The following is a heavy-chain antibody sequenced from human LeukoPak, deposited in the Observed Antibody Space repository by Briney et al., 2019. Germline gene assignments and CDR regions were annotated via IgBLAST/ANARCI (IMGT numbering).Heavy chain of an antibody. Sequence: ASVKVSCKASGYTFTSYDINWVRQATGQGLEWMGWMNPNGGNTGYAQKFQGRVTITRNTSISTAYMELSSLRSEDTAVYYYARERPIYCSGGSCYFRRSHTLKKNWFDPWGQGTLVTVSS. CDR1: GYTFTSYD. D-gene: IGHD2-15*01. V-gene: IGHV1-8*03. CDR2: MNPNGGNT. J-gene: IGHJ5*02. CDR3: ARERPIYCSGGSCYFRRSHTLKKNWFDP.